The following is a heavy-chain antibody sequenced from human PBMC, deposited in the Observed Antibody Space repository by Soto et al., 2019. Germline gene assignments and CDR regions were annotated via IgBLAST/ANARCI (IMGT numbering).Heavy chain of an antibody. J-gene: IGHJ5*02. Sequence: SETLSLTCTVAGGSISSSSYYWGWIRQPPGKGLEWIGSIYYSGSTYYNPSLKSRVTISVDTSKNQFSLKLSSVTAADTAVYYCARHAIVVVPAAMFTNWFDPWGQGTLVS. CDR1: GGSISSSSYY. D-gene: IGHD2-2*01. CDR3: ARHAIVVVPAAMFTNWFDP. CDR2: IYYSGST. V-gene: IGHV4-39*01.